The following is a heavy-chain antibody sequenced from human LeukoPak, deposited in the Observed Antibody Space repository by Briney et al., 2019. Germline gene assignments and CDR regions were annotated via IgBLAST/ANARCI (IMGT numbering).Heavy chain of an antibody. CDR1: GFTVSSNY. D-gene: IGHD3-22*01. CDR3: ARDDDRPDNGLGY. V-gene: IGHV3-66*01. J-gene: IGHJ4*02. CDR2: IYSGGST. Sequence: GGSLRLSCAASGFTVSSNYMSWVRQAPGKGLEWVSVIYSGGSTYYADSVKGRFTISRDNSKNTLYLQMNSLRAEDTAVYYCARDDDRPDNGLGYWGQGTLVTVSS.